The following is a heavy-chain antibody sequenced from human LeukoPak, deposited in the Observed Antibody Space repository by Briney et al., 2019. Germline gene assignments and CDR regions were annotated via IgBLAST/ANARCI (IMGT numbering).Heavy chain of an antibody. Sequence: GGSLRLSCAASGFTFSSYAMSWVRQAPGKGLEWVSAISGSGGSTYYADSVKGRFTISRDNSKNTLYLQMNSLRAEDTAVYYCAKALPTYYYDSSGYGLDPWGQGTLVTVSS. J-gene: IGHJ5*02. CDR2: ISGSGGST. CDR3: AKALPTYYYDSSGYGLDP. D-gene: IGHD3-22*01. V-gene: IGHV3-23*01. CDR1: GFTFSSYA.